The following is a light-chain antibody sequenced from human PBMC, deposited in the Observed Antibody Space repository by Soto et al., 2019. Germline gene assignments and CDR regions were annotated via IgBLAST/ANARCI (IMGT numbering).Light chain of an antibody. J-gene: IGKJ4*01. Sequence: EIVLTQSPGTLSLSPGERATLSCRASQSVSSSYLAWYQQKPGQAPRLLIYGASSRATGIPDRFSGSGSGTDFTLTISRLEPEVFEVYYCQQYGSSPPLTFGGGTKVEIK. CDR1: QSVSSSY. CDR2: GAS. V-gene: IGKV3-20*01. CDR3: QQYGSSPPLT.